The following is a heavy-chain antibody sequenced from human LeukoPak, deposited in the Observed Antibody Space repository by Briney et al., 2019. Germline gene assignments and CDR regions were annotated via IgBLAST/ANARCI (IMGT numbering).Heavy chain of an antibody. CDR3: AKDMEAVHYGSGSYYQPPHYYYYGMDV. Sequence: PGRSLRLSCAASGFTFDDYAMHWVRQAPGKGLEWVSGISWNSGSIGYADSVKGRFTISRDNAKNSLYLQMNSLRAEDTALYYCAKDMEAVHYGSGSYYQPPHYYYYGMDVWGQGTTVTVSS. D-gene: IGHD3-10*01. CDR1: GFTFDDYA. J-gene: IGHJ6*02. CDR2: ISWNSGSI. V-gene: IGHV3-9*01.